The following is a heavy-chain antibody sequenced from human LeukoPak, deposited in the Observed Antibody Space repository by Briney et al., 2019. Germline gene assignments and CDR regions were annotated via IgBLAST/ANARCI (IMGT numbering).Heavy chain of an antibody. D-gene: IGHD3-10*01. CDR3: ARGGYYFGSGSHRWNWFDP. Sequence: ASVKVSCKASGYSFTRYGISGVRQAPGQGLEWMGWISAYDGDTKYAQNLQGRVTLTTDTSTTTAYMELRSLRSDDTAVYYCARGGYYFGSGSHRWNWFDPWGQGTLVTVSS. CDR1: GYSFTRYG. J-gene: IGHJ5*02. V-gene: IGHV1-18*01. CDR2: ISAYDGDT.